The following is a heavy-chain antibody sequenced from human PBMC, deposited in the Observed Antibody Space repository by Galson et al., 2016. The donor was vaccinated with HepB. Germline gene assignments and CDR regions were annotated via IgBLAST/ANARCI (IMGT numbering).Heavy chain of an antibody. CDR3: AKGLYGDYSYFDD. CDR1: GFNLNSYS. J-gene: IGHJ4*02. V-gene: IGHV3-48*01. Sequence: SLRLSCAVFGFNLNSYSMNWVRQAPGKGLEWISYITSSSSLIFYADSVKGRFTISRDNSKNTLYLQMNSLRAEDTAVYYCAKGLYGDYSYFDDWGQGTLVTVSS. CDR2: ITSSSSLI. D-gene: IGHD4-17*01.